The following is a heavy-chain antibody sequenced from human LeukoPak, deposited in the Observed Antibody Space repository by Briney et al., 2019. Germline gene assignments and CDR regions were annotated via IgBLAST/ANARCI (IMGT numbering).Heavy chain of an antibody. CDR3: AKGDDYGGNSWGTFGY. CDR1: GFTFSSYG. CDR2: ISYDGSNK. Sequence: PGGSLRLSCAASGFTFSSYGMHWVRQAPGKGLEWVAVISYDGSNKYYADSVKGRFTISRDNSKNTLYLQMNSLRAEDTAVYYCAKGDDYGGNSWGTFGYWGQGTLVTVSS. J-gene: IGHJ4*02. D-gene: IGHD4-23*01. V-gene: IGHV3-30*18.